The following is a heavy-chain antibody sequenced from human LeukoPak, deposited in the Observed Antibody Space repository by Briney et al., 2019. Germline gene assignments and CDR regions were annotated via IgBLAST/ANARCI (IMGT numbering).Heavy chain of an antibody. CDR2: IYYSGSA. Sequence: SETLSLTXTVSGGSIINISYYWGWLRQPPGKGLEWIGSIYYSGSAYYNPSLKSRVTISVDTSKNQFSLKLSSVTAADTAVFYCARHTSSYYYYMDVWGKGTTVTVSS. V-gene: IGHV4-39*01. CDR3: ARHTSSYYYYMDV. D-gene: IGHD6-6*01. CDR1: GGSIINISYY. J-gene: IGHJ6*03.